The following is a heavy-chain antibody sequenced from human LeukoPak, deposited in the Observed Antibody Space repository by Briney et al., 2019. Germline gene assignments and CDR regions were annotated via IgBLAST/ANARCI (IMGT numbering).Heavy chain of an antibody. V-gene: IGHV4-61*02. Sequence: SQTLSLTCTVSGGSISSGSYYWSWIRQPAGKGLEWIGRIYTSGSTNYNPSLKSRVTISVDTSKNQFSLKLSSVTAADTAVYYCARHSFGELLVDYWGQGTLVTVSS. J-gene: IGHJ4*02. CDR3: ARHSFGELLVDY. CDR1: GGSISSGSYY. D-gene: IGHD3-10*01. CDR2: IYTSGST.